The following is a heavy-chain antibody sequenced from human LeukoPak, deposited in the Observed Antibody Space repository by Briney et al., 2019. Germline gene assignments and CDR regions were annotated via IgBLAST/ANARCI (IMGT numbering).Heavy chain of an antibody. V-gene: IGHV3-23*01. J-gene: IGHJ5*02. Sequence: GGSLRLSCAASGFTFSSYAMSWVRQAPGKGLEWVSAISDGGGSTYYEDSVKGRFTISRDNSKNTVHLQMNSLRAEDTAVYYCAKNEAIVGVVATNWFDPWGQGTPVTVSS. D-gene: IGHD2-15*01. CDR2: ISDGGGST. CDR1: GFTFSSYA. CDR3: AKNEAIVGVVATNWFDP.